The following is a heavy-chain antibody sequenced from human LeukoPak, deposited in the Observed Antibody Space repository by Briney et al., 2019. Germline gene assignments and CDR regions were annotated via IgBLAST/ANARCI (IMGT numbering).Heavy chain of an antibody. J-gene: IGHJ5*02. CDR2: ISSNGGST. CDR1: GLTFSSYA. CDR3: ARQIVGATWFDP. D-gene: IGHD1-26*01. Sequence: PGGSLRLSCAASGLTFSSYAMHWVRQAPGKGLEYVSAISSNGGSTYYANSVKGRFTISRDNSKNTLYLQMGSLRAEDMAVYYCARQIVGATWFDPWGQGTLVTVSS. V-gene: IGHV3-64*01.